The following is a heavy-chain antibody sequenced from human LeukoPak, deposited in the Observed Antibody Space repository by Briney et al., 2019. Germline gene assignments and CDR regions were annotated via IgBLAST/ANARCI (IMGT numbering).Heavy chain of an antibody. D-gene: IGHD3-3*01. CDR1: GGSFSGYY. Sequence: PSETLSLTCAVYGGSFSGYYWSWIRQPPGKGLEWIGEINHCGSTNYNPSLKSRVTISVDTSKNQFSLKLSSVTAADTAVYYCARGQQYYDFWSGHNWFDPWGQGTLVTVSS. CDR2: INHCGST. J-gene: IGHJ5*02. V-gene: IGHV4-34*01. CDR3: ARGQQYYDFWSGHNWFDP.